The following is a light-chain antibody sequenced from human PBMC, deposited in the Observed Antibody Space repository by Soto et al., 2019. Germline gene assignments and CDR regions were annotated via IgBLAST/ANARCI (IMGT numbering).Light chain of an antibody. CDR3: QQYYSSPYT. V-gene: IGKV4-1*01. J-gene: IGKJ2*01. Sequence: IVMTQVPDSLAVSLGERATINCKSSQSVLYRSNNENYLAWYQQKPGQPPKLLIYWASTRESGVPDRFSASGSGTDYTLTISSLQAEDVADYNCQQYYSSPYTFGQGTKLDIK. CDR1: QSVLYRSNNENY. CDR2: WAS.